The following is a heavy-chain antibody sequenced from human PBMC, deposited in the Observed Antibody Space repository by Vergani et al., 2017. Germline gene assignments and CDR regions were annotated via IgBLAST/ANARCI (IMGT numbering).Heavy chain of an antibody. Sequence: EVQLLESGGSLKQPGGSVRLSCAASGFTFSTYAMHWVRQAPGKGLEWVSALTGGGGSTYYADSFKGRFIISRDNSRDTLYLQMNSLRPEDTATYYCVKDAVSYESFFDSWDQGTLVTVSS. CDR2: LTGGGGST. CDR3: VKDAVSYESFFDS. D-gene: IGHD1-26*01. J-gene: IGHJ4*02. CDR1: GFTFSTYA. V-gene: IGHV3-23*01.